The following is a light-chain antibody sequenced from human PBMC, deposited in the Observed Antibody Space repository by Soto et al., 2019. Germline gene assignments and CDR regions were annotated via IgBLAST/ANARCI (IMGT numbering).Light chain of an antibody. CDR3: QQYASSPLT. J-gene: IGKJ4*01. Sequence: EIVLTQSXXTLSLSPGERATLSCRASQSVSSSYFAWYQQKPGQAPRLVIYDASIRATGIPDRFXXXXXXXXXXXTISRLEPEDFAVYYCQQYASSPLTFGGGTKVEXK. V-gene: IGKV3-20*01. CDR1: QSVSSSY. CDR2: DAS.